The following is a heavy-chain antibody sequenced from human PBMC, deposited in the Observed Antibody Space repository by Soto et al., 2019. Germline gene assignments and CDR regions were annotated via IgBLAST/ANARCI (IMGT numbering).Heavy chain of an antibody. CDR2: ISYDGSNK. V-gene: IGHV3-30*18. D-gene: IGHD3-22*01. J-gene: IGHJ4*02. CDR3: AKDRPHVYYYDSSGSFGY. CDR1: GFTFSSYG. Sequence: GGSLRLSCAASGFTFSSYGMHWVRQAPGKGLEWVAVISYDGSNKYYADSVKGRFTISRDNSKSTLYLQMNSLRAEDTAVYYCAKDRPHVYYYDSSGSFGYWGQGTLVTVSS.